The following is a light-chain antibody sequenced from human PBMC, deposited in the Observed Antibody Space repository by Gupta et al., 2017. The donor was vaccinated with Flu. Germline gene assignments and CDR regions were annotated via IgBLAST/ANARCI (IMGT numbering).Light chain of an antibody. CDR1: NIDSKS. CDR3: QVWDTSSGHSWV. J-gene: IGLJ3*02. V-gene: IGLV3-21*03. CDR2: DDS. Sequence: KTARITCEGNNIDSKSVHWYQQRPGQAPVLVVYDDSDRPSGIPERFSGSNSGNTATLTVSGVEAGDEADCYCQVWDTSSGHSWVFGGGTKLTVL.